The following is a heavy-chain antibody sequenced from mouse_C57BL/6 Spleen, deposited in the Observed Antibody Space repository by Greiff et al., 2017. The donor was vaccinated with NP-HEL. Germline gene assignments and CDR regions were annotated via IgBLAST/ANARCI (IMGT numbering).Heavy chain of an antibody. CDR3: ARGYYYGSFFDY. CDR1: GYSITSGYY. Sequence: EVQLVESGPGLVKPSQSLSLTCSVTGYSITSGYYWNWIRQFPGNKLEWMGYISYDGSNNYNPSLKNQISITRDTSKNQFFLRLNSVTTEDTATYYCARGYYYGSFFDYWGQGTTLTVSS. J-gene: IGHJ2*01. D-gene: IGHD1-1*01. V-gene: IGHV3-6*01. CDR2: ISYDGSN.